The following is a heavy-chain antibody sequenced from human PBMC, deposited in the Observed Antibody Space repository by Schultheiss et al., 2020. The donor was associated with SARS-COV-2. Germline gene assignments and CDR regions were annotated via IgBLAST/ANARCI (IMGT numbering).Heavy chain of an antibody. CDR3: ARGGTYGMDV. V-gene: IGHV3-21*01. J-gene: IGHJ6*02. CDR1: GFTFSSYA. D-gene: IGHD3-16*01. Sequence: GGSLRLSCAASGFTFSSYAMSWVRQAPGKGLEWVSSISSSSSYIYYADSVKGRFTISRDNAKNSLYLQMSSLRAEDTAVYYCARGGTYGMDVWGQGTTVTVSS. CDR2: ISSSSSYI.